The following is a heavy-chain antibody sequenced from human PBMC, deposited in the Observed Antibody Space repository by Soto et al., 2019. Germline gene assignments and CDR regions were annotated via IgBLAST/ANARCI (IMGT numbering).Heavy chain of an antibody. CDR1: GGSFRREA. CDR3: ARGHEFGGNSDALDV. V-gene: IGHV1-69*15. CDR2: ILPFFGTA. D-gene: IGHD2-15*01. J-gene: IGHJ3*01. Sequence: QVQLVQSGAEVKKPGSSVKVSCKASGGSFRREAINCVRQAPGQGPEWMGNILPFFGTADYAQKFQGRVTVTADVSTTTVYMELSSLRVEDTAVYYCARGHEFGGNSDALDVWGQGTMVIVSS.